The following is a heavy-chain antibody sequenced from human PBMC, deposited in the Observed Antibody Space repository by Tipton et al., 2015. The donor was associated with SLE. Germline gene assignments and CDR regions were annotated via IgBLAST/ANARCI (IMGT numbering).Heavy chain of an antibody. CDR2: ISHSGGT. CDR3: AGTVTTVTTFDY. V-gene: IGHV4-34*01. J-gene: IGHJ4*02. Sequence: TLSLTCAVYGGSFSTYYWTWFRQPPGKGLEWIGDISHSGGTRYNPSLKSRVTISIDTSKNQFSLKLSSVTAADTAVYYCAGTVTTVTTFDYWGQGTLVTVSS. D-gene: IGHD4-17*01. CDR1: GGSFSTYY.